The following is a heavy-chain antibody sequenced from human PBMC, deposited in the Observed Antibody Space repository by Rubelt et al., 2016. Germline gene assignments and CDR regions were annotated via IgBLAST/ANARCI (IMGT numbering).Heavy chain of an antibody. V-gene: IGHV1-18*01. CDR3: ARERDDYGDY. D-gene: IGHD5-24*01. CDR1: GYTFTSYG. J-gene: IGHJ4*02. CDR2: ISAYKGNT. Sequence: QVQLVQSGAEVKKPGASVKFSCKASGYTFTSYGISWVRLAPGQGLEWMGRISAYKGNTNYAQKLQGRVTMTTDTSTSTAYMELRRLRADDTAVYYSARERDDYGDYWGQGTRVTVSS.